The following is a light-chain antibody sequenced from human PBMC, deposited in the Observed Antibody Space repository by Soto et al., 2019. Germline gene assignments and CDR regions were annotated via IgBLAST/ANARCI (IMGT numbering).Light chain of an antibody. J-gene: IGKJ2*01. CDR1: QGISHY. CDR2: GAT. CDR3: QNYNSAPDT. Sequence: DIQMTQSPSSLSASVGDRVTITCRASQGISHYLAWYQQEPGKVPKLMIYGATILQSGVPSRFSGSGSGTDFTLTISSLQPEDVATYYCQNYNSAPDTFGQGTKVEV. V-gene: IGKV1-27*01.